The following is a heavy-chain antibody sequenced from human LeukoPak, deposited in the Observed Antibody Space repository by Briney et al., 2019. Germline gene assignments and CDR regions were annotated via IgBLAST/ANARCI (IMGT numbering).Heavy chain of an antibody. D-gene: IGHD2-21*01. J-gene: IGHJ4*02. Sequence: GESLRLSCAASGFIFSHYGMHWVRQAPGKGLEWVAVIQNDASTENFADSVKGRFTISRDNSKNTVFLQMNSLRVEDTAVYYCARELSQIVWGGLDYGGQGTLVSVSS. CDR1: GFIFSHYG. CDR3: ARELSQIVWGGLDY. CDR2: IQNDASTE. V-gene: IGHV3-33*05.